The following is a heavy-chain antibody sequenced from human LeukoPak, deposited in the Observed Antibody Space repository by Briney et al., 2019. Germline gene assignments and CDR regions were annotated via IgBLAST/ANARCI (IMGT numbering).Heavy chain of an antibody. CDR2: ISVRGNT. CDR3: AKAPVTTCSGAYCYPFDY. V-gene: IGHV3-23*01. CDR1: GFTFSSYA. D-gene: IGHD2-15*01. Sequence: GGSLRLSCAASGFTFSSYAMSWVRQGTGKELEWVSAISVRGNTYHADCVKGRFTISRDSSNNTLYLQMNSLRAEDAAVYYCAKAPVTTCSGAYCYPFDYWGQGTLVTVSS. J-gene: IGHJ4*02.